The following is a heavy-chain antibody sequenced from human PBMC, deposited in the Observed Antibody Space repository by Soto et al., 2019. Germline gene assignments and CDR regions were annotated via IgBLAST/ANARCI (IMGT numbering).Heavy chain of an antibody. CDR2: ISSSGSTI. J-gene: IGHJ6*02. V-gene: IGHV3-11*01. Sequence: GSLRLSCAASGFTFSDYYMSWIRQAPGKGLEWVSYISSSGSTIYYADSVKGRFTISRDNSKNTLYLQMNSLRAEDTAVYYCAKTEPQYYYYGMDVWGQGTKVTVSS. CDR3: AKTEPQYYYYGMDV. CDR1: GFTFSDYY.